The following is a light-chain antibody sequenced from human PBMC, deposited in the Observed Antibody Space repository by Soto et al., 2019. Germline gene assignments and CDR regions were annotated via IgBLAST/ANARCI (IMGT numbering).Light chain of an antibody. Sequence: DIQLTQSPSFLSASVGDRVTITCRASQGISSYLAWYQQKPGKAPKLLIYAASTLQSGVPSRFSGSGSGTDFPLTISRLPAEDFATYYYQQLNSYPFFGPGTKVDIK. CDR1: QGISSY. V-gene: IGKV1-9*01. J-gene: IGKJ3*01. CDR2: AAS. CDR3: QQLNSYPF.